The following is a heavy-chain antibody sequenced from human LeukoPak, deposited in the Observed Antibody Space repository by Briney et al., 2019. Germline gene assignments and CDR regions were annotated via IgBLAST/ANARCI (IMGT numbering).Heavy chain of an antibody. Sequence: ASVKVSCKASGYTFTSYYMHWVRQAPGQGLEWMGIINPSGGSTSYAQKFQGRVTMTRDTSTSTVYMELSSLRSEDTAVYYCAKDLLTISVYYYYMDVWGKGTTVTVSS. CDR1: GYTFTSYY. CDR2: INPSGGST. D-gene: IGHD3-3*01. J-gene: IGHJ6*03. V-gene: IGHV1-46*01. CDR3: AKDLLTISVYYYYMDV.